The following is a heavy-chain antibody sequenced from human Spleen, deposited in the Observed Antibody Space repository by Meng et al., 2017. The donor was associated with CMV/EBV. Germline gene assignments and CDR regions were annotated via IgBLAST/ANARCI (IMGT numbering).Heavy chain of an antibody. CDR2: ISAYNGNT. CDR1: GYTFTSYG. CDR3: ARVRFLEWLSPLYYYYGMDV. V-gene: IGHV1-18*01. J-gene: IGHJ6*02. Sequence: ASVKVSCKASGYTFTSYGISWVRQAPGQGLEWMGWISAYNGNTNDAQKLQGRVTMTTDTSTSTAYMELRSLRSDDTAVYYCARVRFLEWLSPLYYYYGMDVWGQGTTVTVSS. D-gene: IGHD3-3*01.